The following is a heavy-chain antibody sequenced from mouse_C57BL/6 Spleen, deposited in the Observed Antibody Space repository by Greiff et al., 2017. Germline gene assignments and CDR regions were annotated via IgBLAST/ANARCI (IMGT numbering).Heavy chain of an antibody. D-gene: IGHD1-1*02. J-gene: IGHJ2*01. CDR2: ISSGSSTI. CDR1: GFTFSDYG. CDR3: ARYYGFDY. V-gene: IGHV5-17*01. Sequence: EVQLVESGGGLVKPGGSLKLSCAASGFTFSDYGMHWVRQAPEKGLEWVAYISSGSSTIYYADTVKGRFTISRDQAKNTLFLQMTSLRSEDTAMYYCARYYGFDYWGQGTTLTVSS.